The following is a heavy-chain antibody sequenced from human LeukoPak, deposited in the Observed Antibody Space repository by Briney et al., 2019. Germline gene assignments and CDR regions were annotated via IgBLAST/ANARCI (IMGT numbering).Heavy chain of an antibody. V-gene: IGHV1-2*02. CDR2: INPNSGDT. CDR3: ARDHRYSSSLGVFDY. D-gene: IGHD6-6*01. CDR1: GYTFTGYY. J-gene: IGHJ4*02. Sequence: ASLKVSCKASGYTFTGYYIHWVRQAPGQGLEWMGWINPNSGDTNFAQKFQGRVTMTRDTSISTAYMELSRLRSDDTAVYYCARDHRYSSSLGVFDYWGQGTLVTVSS.